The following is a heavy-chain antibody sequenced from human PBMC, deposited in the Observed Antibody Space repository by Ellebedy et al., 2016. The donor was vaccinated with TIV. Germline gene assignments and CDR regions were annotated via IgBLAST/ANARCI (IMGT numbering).Heavy chain of an antibody. Sequence: ASVKVSCXASGYTFTSYGISWVRQAPGQGLEWMGWISAYNGNTNYAQKLQGRVTMTTDTSTSTAYMELRSLRSEDTAVYYCARSSITMVRGVIPLDYWGQGTLVTVSS. CDR1: GYTFTSYG. D-gene: IGHD3-10*01. CDR3: ARSSITMVRGVIPLDY. CDR2: ISAYNGNT. J-gene: IGHJ4*02. V-gene: IGHV1-18*01.